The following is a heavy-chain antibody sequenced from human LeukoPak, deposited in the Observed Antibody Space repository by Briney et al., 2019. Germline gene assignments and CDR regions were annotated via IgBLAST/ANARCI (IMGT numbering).Heavy chain of an antibody. J-gene: IGHJ4*02. CDR1: GGSISSYY. D-gene: IGHD5-12*01. V-gene: IGHV4-59*12. CDR2: IYYSGST. Sequence: SETLSLTCTVSGGSISSYYWSWIRQPPGKGLEYIGYIYYSGSTNYNPSLKSRVTISVDTSKNQFSLKLRSVTAADTAVYYCARSQMKWLWGQGTLVIVSS. CDR3: ARSQMKWL.